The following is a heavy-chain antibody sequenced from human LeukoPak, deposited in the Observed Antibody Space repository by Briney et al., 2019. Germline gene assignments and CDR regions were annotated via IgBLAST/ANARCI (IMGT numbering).Heavy chain of an antibody. CDR2: IGSDPRDK. J-gene: IGHJ3*02. CDR1: GFNLSHYG. V-gene: IGHV3-30*02. D-gene: IGHD2-21*01. Sequence: EGSLRLSCAASGFNLSHYGMNWIRQTPGKGLEWVSFIGSDPRDKYNADSVKGRFVGSRDKFKNTLFLEMNRLTVQDTALFFFFKQKAAYDIWGQGTMVSVFS. CDR3: FKQKAAYDI.